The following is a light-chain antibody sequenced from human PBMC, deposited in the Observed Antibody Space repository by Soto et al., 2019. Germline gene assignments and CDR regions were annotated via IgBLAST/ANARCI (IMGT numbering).Light chain of an antibody. V-gene: IGKV1-39*01. CDR1: QSISSY. CDR3: QQSYSTPLVA. Sequence: DIQMTQSPSSLSASVGDRVTITCRASQSISSYLNWYQQKPGKAPKLLIYAASSLQSGVPSRFSGSGSGTDFTLTISSPQPEDFATYYCQQSYSTPLVAFGQGTKVDIK. J-gene: IGKJ1*01. CDR2: AAS.